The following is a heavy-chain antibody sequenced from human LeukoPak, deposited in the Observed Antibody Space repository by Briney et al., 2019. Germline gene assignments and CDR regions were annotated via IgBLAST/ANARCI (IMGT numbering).Heavy chain of an antibody. V-gene: IGHV3-53*01. Sequence: GESLKISCAASGFTVSSNYMSWVRQAPGKGLEWVSVIYSGGSAYYADSVKGRFTISRDNSKSTLYLQMNNLRAEDTAVYYCARDDRAAAGTDYWGQGTLVTVSS. CDR1: GFTVSSNY. CDR2: IYSGGSA. D-gene: IGHD6-13*01. J-gene: IGHJ4*02. CDR3: ARDDRAAAGTDY.